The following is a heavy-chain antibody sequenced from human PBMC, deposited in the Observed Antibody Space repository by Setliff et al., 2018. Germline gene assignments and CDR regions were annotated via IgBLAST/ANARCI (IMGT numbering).Heavy chain of an antibody. D-gene: IGHD1-1*01. Sequence: PSETLSLTCTVSGASLSSGTYYWGWIRHPPGKGLEWIGRIYYRGDTYYNASLKGRLTISVDTAQNQFSLRLTSVTAADTAVYYCARTGTYRYFDYWGQGALVTVSS. V-gene: IGHV4-39*01. CDR2: IYYRGDT. J-gene: IGHJ4*02. CDR1: GASLSSGTYY. CDR3: ARTGTYRYFDY.